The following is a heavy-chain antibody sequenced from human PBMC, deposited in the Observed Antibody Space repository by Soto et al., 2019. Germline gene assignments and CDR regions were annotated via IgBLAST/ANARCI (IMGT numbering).Heavy chain of an antibody. Sequence: SPTLSLTCAITGDSVSSNSAGWSWVRQSPSRGLEWLGRTYYRSKWYYEYAVSVRGRITINPDTSKNQCSLQLNSVTPEDTAVYFCARGEQYSGRIFDYWGQGTLVTVSS. CDR1: GDSVSSNSAG. CDR3: ARGEQYSGRIFDY. CDR2: TYYRSKWYY. D-gene: IGHD1-26*01. V-gene: IGHV6-1*01. J-gene: IGHJ4*01.